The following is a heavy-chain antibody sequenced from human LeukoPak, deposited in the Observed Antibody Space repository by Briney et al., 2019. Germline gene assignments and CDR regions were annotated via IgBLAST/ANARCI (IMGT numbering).Heavy chain of an antibody. V-gene: IGHV3-20*04. CDR2: INWNGGST. CDR1: GFTFDEYG. D-gene: IGHD3-22*01. Sequence: GGSLRLSCAASGFTFDEYGMSWVRQAPGKGLEWVSGINWNGGSTGYADSVKGRFAISRDNAKNSLYLQMNSLRAEDTALYYCARGTFDSGYGDYWGQGTLVTVSS. J-gene: IGHJ4*02. CDR3: ARGTFDSGYGDY.